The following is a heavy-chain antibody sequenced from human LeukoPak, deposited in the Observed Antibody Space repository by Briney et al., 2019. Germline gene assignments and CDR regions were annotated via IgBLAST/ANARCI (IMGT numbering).Heavy chain of an antibody. J-gene: IGHJ4*02. CDR2: IYHSGST. CDR3: AREITHIEPEINDY. Sequence: SETLSLTCTVSGYSLSSGYYWGWIRQPPGKGLEWIGSIYHSGSTYYNPSLKSRVTISVDTSKNQFSLKLSSVAAADTAVYYCAREITHIEPEINDYWGQGTLVTVSS. V-gene: IGHV4-38-2*02. CDR1: GYSLSSGYY. D-gene: IGHD2-21*01.